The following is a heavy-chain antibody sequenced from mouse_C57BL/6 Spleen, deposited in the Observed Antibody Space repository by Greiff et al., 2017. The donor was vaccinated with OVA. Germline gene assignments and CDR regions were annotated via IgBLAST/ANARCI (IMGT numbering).Heavy chain of an antibody. Sequence: LSFPSSFSPFPIYFIHFLNHIPGRGLEWIGRIDPNSVGTKYNEKFKSKATLTVDKPSSTSYMQLSSLTSEDSAVYYCARGDSNCPFDYWGQGTTLTVSS. J-gene: IGHJ2*01. CDR3: ARGDSNCPFDY. CDR2: IDPNSVGT. CDR1: FSPFPIYF. V-gene: IGHV1-72*01. D-gene: IGHD2-5*01.